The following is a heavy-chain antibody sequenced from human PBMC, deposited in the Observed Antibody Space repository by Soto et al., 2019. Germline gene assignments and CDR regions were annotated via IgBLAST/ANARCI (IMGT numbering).Heavy chain of an antibody. CDR1: AFSLSTSGVG. V-gene: IGHV2-5*02. CDR2: IYWDVDK. J-gene: IGHJ6*02. D-gene: IGHD2-21*02. Sequence: QITLKESGPTLVKPIQTLTLTCTFSAFSLSTSGVGVGWIRQPPGKALEWLALIYWDVDKRYSPSLRSRLTITKDTSKNQVVLTMTNMDPVDTATYYCIQSRCGGDCLQSYASYYYYGMDVWGQGTTVTVSS. CDR3: IQSRCGGDCLQSYASYYYYGMDV.